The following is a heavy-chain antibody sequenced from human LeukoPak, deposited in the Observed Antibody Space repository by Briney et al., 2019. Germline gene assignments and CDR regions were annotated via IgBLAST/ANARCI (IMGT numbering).Heavy chain of an antibody. Sequence: KTSETLSLTCTVSGGSISSGSYCWSWIRQPAGKGLEWIGRIYTSGSTNYNPSLKSRVTISVDTSKNQFSLKLSSVTAADTAVYYCARDPPRLGYYYMDVWGKGTTVTVSS. D-gene: IGHD7-27*01. CDR1: GGSISSGSYC. CDR3: ARDPPRLGYYYMDV. V-gene: IGHV4-61*02. CDR2: IYTSGST. J-gene: IGHJ6*03.